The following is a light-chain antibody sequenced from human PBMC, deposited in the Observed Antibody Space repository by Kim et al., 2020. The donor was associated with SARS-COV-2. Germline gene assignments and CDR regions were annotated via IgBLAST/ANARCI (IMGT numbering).Light chain of an antibody. Sequence: VHPGESATLSCRASRSVSSSLDWYQHKPGQAPRLLIYDASSGATGIPARFSGSGSGTEFTLTISSLQSEDFAVYYCQQYNNWPYTFGQGTKLEI. CDR2: DAS. CDR1: RSVSSS. V-gene: IGKV3-15*01. CDR3: QQYNNWPYT. J-gene: IGKJ2*01.